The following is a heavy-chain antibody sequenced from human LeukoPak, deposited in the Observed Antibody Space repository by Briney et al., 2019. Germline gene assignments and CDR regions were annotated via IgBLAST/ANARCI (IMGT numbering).Heavy chain of an antibody. D-gene: IGHD3-3*01. V-gene: IGHV3-53*05. CDR2: IYSGGST. CDR1: GFTVSSNY. J-gene: IGHJ4*02. Sequence: GGSLRLSCAASGFTVSSNYMSWVRQAPGKGLEWVSVIYSGGSTYYADSVKGRFTISRDNSKNTLYLQMNSLRAEDTAVYYCAKENDFWSGYSPSFDYWGQGTLVTVSS. CDR3: AKENDFWSGYSPSFDY.